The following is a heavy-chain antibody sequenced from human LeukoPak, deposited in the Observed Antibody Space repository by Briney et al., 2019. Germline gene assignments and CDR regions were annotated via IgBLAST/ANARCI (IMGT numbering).Heavy chain of an antibody. V-gene: IGHV5-51*01. CDR1: GYRFTSYW. CDR2: IYPGDSDT. CDR3: ARAPDSDSGYDYFDY. Sequence: GESLKISCKGSGYRFTSYWIGWVRQMPGKGLEWMGIIYPGDSDTRYSPSFQGHVTISADKSISTAYLQWSSRKASDTAMYYCARAPDSDSGYDYFDYWGQGTLVTVSS. D-gene: IGHD5-12*01. J-gene: IGHJ4*02.